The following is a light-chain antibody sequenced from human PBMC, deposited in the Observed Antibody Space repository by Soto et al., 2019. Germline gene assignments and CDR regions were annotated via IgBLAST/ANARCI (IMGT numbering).Light chain of an antibody. CDR1: SSDVGSHKS. CDR3: SAYIASITSHV. J-gene: IGLJ1*01. V-gene: IGLV2-18*02. Sequence: QSALTQPPSVSGSPGQSVTISCSGSSSDVGSHKSVSWYKQAPGTSPKLMIFEVNNRPSGVPDRFSESKSGNTASLTISGLQPEDEADYYCSAYIASITSHVSGTGTKLTVL. CDR2: EVN.